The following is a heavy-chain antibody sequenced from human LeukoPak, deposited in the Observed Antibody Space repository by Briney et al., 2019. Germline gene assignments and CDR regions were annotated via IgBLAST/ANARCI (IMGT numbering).Heavy chain of an antibody. CDR1: GFTFNDYW. Sequence: GGSLRLSCAASGFTFNDYWMSWIRQAPGRGLEWVVNINQDGSENYYVDSMKGRFTSSRDNAKNSLYLQMSGLRVEDTAVYYCARSSWGSSTNSWGQGTLVTVSS. V-gene: IGHV3-7*01. CDR3: ARSSWGSSTNS. J-gene: IGHJ4*02. CDR2: INQDGSEN. D-gene: IGHD3-16*01.